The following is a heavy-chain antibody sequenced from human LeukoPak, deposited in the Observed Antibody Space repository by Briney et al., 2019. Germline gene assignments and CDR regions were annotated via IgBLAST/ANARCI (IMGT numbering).Heavy chain of an antibody. Sequence: SETLSLTCTVSGGSISSHYWSWIRRPPGKGLEWIGYIYYSGSTNYNPSLKSRVTISVDTSKNQFSLKLSSVTAADTAVYYCARETYTKHAFDSWGQGTMVTVSS. CDR2: IYYSGST. CDR1: GGSISSHY. CDR3: ARETYTKHAFDS. D-gene: IGHD4-11*01. J-gene: IGHJ3*02. V-gene: IGHV4-59*11.